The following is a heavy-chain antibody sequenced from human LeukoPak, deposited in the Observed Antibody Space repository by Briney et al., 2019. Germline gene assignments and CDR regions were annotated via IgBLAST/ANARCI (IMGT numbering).Heavy chain of an antibody. CDR2: IYPSGNI. D-gene: IGHD5-24*01. V-gene: IGHV3-53*01. CDR1: GFTFSKSY. Sequence: GGSLRLSRSASGFTFSKSYMSWVRQAPGKGLEWVSLIYPSGNIYYADSVKGRFTISRDNSKNTLFLQMNSLRAEDTAIYYCARTFVSGDGYKVGYFDYWGQGTLVTVSS. J-gene: IGHJ4*02. CDR3: ARTFVSGDGYKVGYFDY.